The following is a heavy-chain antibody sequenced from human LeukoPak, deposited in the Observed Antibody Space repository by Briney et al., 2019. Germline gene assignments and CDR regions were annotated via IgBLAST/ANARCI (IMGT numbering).Heavy chain of an antibody. J-gene: IGHJ4*02. Sequence: SETLSLTCTVSGGSISSYYWSWIRQPPGKGLEWIGYIYYSGSTYYNPSLKSRVTISVDTSKNQFSLKLSSVTTADTAVYYCARESRGGDCYDYWGQGTLVTVSS. CDR3: ARESRGGDCYDY. CDR2: IYYSGST. CDR1: GGSISSYY. V-gene: IGHV4-59*12. D-gene: IGHD2-21*01.